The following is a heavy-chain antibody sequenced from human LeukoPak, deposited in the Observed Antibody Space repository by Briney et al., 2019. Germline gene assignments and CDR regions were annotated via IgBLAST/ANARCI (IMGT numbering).Heavy chain of an antibody. J-gene: IGHJ4*02. CDR1: GFTFDDYA. CDR3: AKGRWLQWMYYFDY. CDR2: ISGDGGST. Sequence: GGSLRLSCAASGFTFDDYAMRWVRQAPGKGLEWVSLISGDGGSTYYADSVKGRFIISRDNSKNSLYLQMNSLRTEDTALYYCAKGRWLQWMYYFDYWGQGTLVTVSS. D-gene: IGHD5-24*01. V-gene: IGHV3-43*02.